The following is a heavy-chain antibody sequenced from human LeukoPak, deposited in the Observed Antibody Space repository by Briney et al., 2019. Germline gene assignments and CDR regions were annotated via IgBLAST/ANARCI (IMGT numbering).Heavy chain of an antibody. J-gene: IGHJ6*03. CDR1: GYTFTGYY. V-gene: IGHV1-2*02. Sequence: ASVKVSCKASGYTFTGYYMHWVRQAPGQGLEWMGWINPNSGGTNYAQKFQGRVTMTRDTSISTAYMELSRLRSDDTAVYYCARNGIWGYYYYYYMDVWGKGTTVTVSS. CDR2: INPNSGGT. CDR3: ARNGIWGYYYYYYMDV. D-gene: IGHD2-8*01.